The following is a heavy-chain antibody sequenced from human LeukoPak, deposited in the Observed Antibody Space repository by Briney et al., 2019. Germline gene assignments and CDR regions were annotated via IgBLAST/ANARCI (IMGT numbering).Heavy chain of an antibody. J-gene: IGHJ4*02. Sequence: GGSLRLSCAAPGSTFSSYWMHWVRQVPGKGLVWVARINPGGSSITYADSVKGRFTISRDNAKNTLYLQMDSLRAEDTGVYYCARSNQADDYWGQGTLVTVSS. CDR3: ARSNQADDY. V-gene: IGHV3-74*01. CDR2: INPGGSSI. CDR1: GSTFSSYW. D-gene: IGHD1-14*01.